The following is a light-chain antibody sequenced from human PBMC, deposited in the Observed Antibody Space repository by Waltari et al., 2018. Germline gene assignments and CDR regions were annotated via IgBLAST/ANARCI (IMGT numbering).Light chain of an antibody. CDR3: SSYTSSSTLVV. V-gene: IGLV2-14*01. Sequence: QSALTQPASVSGSPGQSITISFTGTSSDVGGYNYVSWYQQHPGKAPKLMIYEASNRLSGVSERFSGSKSGNTASLTISGGQAEDEADYYCSSYTSSSTLVVFGGGTKLTGL. J-gene: IGLJ2*01. CDR2: EAS. CDR1: SSDVGGYNY.